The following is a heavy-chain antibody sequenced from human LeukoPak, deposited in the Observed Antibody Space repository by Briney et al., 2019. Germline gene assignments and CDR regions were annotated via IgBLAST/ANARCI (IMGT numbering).Heavy chain of an antibody. CDR1: GFTFYDYA. Sequence: PGGSLRLSCAASGFTFYDYAMHWVRQAPGKGLVWVSGISWDSGFIGYADSGKGRFTVSRDNAENSLYLQMNSLRAEDAAVYYCARGYYYGLDVWGKGTTVIVSS. V-gene: IGHV3-9*01. J-gene: IGHJ6*04. CDR3: ARGYYYGLDV. CDR2: ISWDSGFI. D-gene: IGHD1-14*01.